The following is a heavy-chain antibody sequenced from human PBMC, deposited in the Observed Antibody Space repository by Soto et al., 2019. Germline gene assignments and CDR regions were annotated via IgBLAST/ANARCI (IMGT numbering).Heavy chain of an antibody. CDR3: AREPWGYSGSSKHFDF. J-gene: IGHJ4*01. CDR2: ISYAGTYT. CDR1: GFTFSGFA. V-gene: IGHV3-30*04. D-gene: IGHD6-6*01. Sequence: QVQLVESGGDVVQPGRSLRLACAASGFTFSGFAMHWVRLAPGKGLEWVAVISYAGTYTKYTNSVRGRFSISRDNSKNTLYLQMNSLRPDDTAVYHCAREPWGYSGSSKHFDFWGHGTLVTVSS.